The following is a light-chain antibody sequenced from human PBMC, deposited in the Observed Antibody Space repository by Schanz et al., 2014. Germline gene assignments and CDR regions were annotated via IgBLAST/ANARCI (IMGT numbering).Light chain of an antibody. CDR2: GAS. V-gene: IGKV3D-20*02. J-gene: IGKJ4*01. Sequence: EVVLTQSPGTLSLSPGERATLSCRASQSVSSNSLAWYQQTPGQAPRLLIYGASSRATGIPDRFSGSGSGTDFTLTISSLQTEDFAVYYCQQYNNWPSLTFGGGTKVDFK. CDR3: QQYNNWPSLT. CDR1: QSVSSNS.